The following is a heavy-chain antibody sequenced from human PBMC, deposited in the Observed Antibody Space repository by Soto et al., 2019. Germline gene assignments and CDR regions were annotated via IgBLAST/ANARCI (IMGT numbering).Heavy chain of an antibody. CDR1: GDSLSSSNW. J-gene: IGHJ6*02. Sequence: QVQLQESGPGLVKPSGTLSLTCAVSGDSLSSSNWWTWVRQLPGKGLEWIGEIYHSGSTNYNPSLKSRVTTSADKSTNQFSLTLSSVTAADTAVYYCASSSYRYYGMDVWGQGTTVTVSS. CDR3: ASSSYRYYGMDV. CDR2: IYHSGST. D-gene: IGHD2-2*02. V-gene: IGHV4-4*02.